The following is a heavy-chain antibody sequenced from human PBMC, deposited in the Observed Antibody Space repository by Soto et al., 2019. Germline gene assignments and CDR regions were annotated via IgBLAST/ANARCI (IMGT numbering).Heavy chain of an antibody. D-gene: IGHD3-9*01. V-gene: IGHV1-69*06. Sequence: EASVKVSCKASGGTFSTSSINWVRQAPGQRPEWMGNILPIFGTADYAQKFQDRVTITADKSTNTAYMELRSLFSEDTAVYYCARALILTGYYIHDAFDIWGQGTMVTVSS. CDR1: GGTFSTSS. CDR3: ARALILTGYYIHDAFDI. CDR2: ILPIFGTA. J-gene: IGHJ3*02.